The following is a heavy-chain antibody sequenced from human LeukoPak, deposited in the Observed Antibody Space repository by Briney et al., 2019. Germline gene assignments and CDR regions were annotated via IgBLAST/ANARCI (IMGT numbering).Heavy chain of an antibody. V-gene: IGHV3-7*01. CDR1: GFTFSSYW. J-gene: IGHJ3*02. D-gene: IGHD6-13*01. CDR2: IKQDGSEK. Sequence: GGSLRLSCAASGFTFSSYWMSWVRQAPGKGLEWVANIKQDGSEKYYVDSVKGRFTISRDNAKNSLYLQMNSLRAEDTAVYYCARDIVAAAGTWVDAFDIWGQGTMVTVSS. CDR3: ARDIVAAAGTWVDAFDI.